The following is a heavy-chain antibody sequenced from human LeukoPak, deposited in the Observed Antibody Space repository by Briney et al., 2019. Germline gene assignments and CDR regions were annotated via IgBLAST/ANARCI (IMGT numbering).Heavy chain of an antibody. D-gene: IGHD6-6*01. J-gene: IGHJ4*02. CDR3: TRSLGVSGSSRAFDF. V-gene: IGHV3-21*01. CDR1: GFTFSSYT. CDR2: IRRGSDYI. Sequence: PGGSLRLSCAASGFTFSSYTMNWVRQAPGKGLECVSSIRRGSDYIFYADSVKGRFTISRDNAENSLSLQMNSLRAEDTAMYYCTRSLGVSGSSRAFDFWGQGTLVTVSS.